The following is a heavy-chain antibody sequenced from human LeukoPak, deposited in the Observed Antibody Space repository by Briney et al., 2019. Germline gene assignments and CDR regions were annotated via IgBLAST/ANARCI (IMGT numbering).Heavy chain of an antibody. J-gene: IGHJ4*02. CDR1: GGSFSGYY. Sequence: SETLSLTCAVYGGSFSGYYWSWIRQPPGKGLEWIGYIYYSGSTNYNPSLKSRVTISIDTSKNQFSLKLSSVTAADTAVYYCARATVVTFDYWGQGTLVTVSS. CDR2: IYYSGST. D-gene: IGHD4-23*01. V-gene: IGHV4-59*08. CDR3: ARATVVTFDY.